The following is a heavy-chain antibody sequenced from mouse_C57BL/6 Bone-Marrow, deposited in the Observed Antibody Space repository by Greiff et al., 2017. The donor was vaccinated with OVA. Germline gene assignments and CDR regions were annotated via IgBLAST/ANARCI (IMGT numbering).Heavy chain of an antibody. CDR1: GFNIKDYY. CDR2: IDPEDGDT. CDR3: TTTLYYGSLFAY. V-gene: IGHV14-1*01. D-gene: IGHD1-1*01. J-gene: IGHJ3*01. Sequence: VQLQQSGAELVRPGASVKLSCTASGFNIKDYYMHWVKQRPEQGLEWIGRIDPEDGDTEYAPKFPGKATMTADTSSNTAYLQLSSLTSEDTAVYYCTTTLYYGSLFAYWGQGTLVTVSA.